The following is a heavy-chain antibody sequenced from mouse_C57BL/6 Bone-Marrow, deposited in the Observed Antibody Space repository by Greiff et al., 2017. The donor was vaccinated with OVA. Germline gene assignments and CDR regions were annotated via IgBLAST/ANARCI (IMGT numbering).Heavy chain of an antibody. J-gene: IGHJ2*01. D-gene: IGHD1-1*01. CDR3: ARPTYYYGSSPLDY. CDR1: GFTFSSYG. CDR2: ISSGGSYT. Sequence: EVKVVESGGDLVKPGGSLKLSCAASGFTFSSYGMSWVRQTPDKRLEWVATISSGGSYTYYPDSVKGRFTISRDNAKNTLYLQMSSLKSEDTAMYYCARPTYYYGSSPLDYWGQGTTLTVSS. V-gene: IGHV5-6*01.